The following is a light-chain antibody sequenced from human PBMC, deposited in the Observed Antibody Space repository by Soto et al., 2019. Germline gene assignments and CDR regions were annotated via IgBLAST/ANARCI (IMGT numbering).Light chain of an antibody. CDR3: QQRSNWPST. Sequence: EIVLTQSPATLSLSPGERAALSCRASQSVSSDLAWYQQKPGQAPRLLIYDAFKRATGIPARFSGSGSGTDFTLIISSLEPEDFEVYSCQQRSNWPSTFGGGTKVEVK. V-gene: IGKV3-11*01. CDR2: DAF. J-gene: IGKJ4*01. CDR1: QSVSSD.